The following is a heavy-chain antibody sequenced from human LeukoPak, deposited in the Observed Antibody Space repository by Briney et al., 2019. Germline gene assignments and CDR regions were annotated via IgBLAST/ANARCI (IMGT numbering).Heavy chain of an antibody. CDR3: ARDQSGSLDY. CDR1: VFTFSNTW. Sequence: GGSLRLSCATSVFTFSNTWLAGVRQAPGKGLEWVANINQDSKTKQYVDSVKGQFTISRDNAKNSLFLQMSSLTVVDTGIYYCARDQSGSLDYWGQGTLVTVSS. CDR2: INQDSKTK. D-gene: IGHD1-26*01. V-gene: IGHV3-7*01. J-gene: IGHJ4*02.